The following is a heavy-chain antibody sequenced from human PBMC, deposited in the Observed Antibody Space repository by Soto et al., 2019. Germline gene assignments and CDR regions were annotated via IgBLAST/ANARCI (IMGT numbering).Heavy chain of an antibody. D-gene: IGHD3-10*01. Sequence: SGPTLVNPTQTLTLTCTFSGFSLKSSGVGVAWIRQPPGKALEWLALVYWSDEKRYSPSLKNRLTITKDTSKNEVVLTMTNMDPLDTATYYCAHKEYYFATGTYYIVRWFDPCGQGLLVTVSS. J-gene: IGHJ5*02. CDR1: GFSLKSSGVG. CDR3: AHKEYYFATGTYYIVRWFDP. V-gene: IGHV2-5*01. CDR2: VYWSDEK.